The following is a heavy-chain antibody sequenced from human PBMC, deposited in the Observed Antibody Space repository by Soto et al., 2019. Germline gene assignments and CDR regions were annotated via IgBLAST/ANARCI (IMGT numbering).Heavy chain of an antibody. J-gene: IGHJ4*02. CDR2: IYYSGST. CDR3: ARAYGDYVFDF. V-gene: IGHV4-59*01. Sequence: QVQLQESGPGLVKPSETLSLTCTVSGGSISSYYWSWIRQPPGKGLEWIGYIYYSGSTNYNPSLQXRXTXSXXPSKNHFSLKLSSVTATDTAVYYCARAYGDYVFDFWGQGTLVTVSS. CDR1: GGSISSYY. D-gene: IGHD4-17*01.